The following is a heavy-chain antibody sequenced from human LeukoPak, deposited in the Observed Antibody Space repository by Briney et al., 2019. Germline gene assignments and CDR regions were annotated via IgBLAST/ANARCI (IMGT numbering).Heavy chain of an antibody. CDR1: GGTFSSYA. CDR2: IIPILGIA. J-gene: IGHJ6*02. D-gene: IGHD2/OR15-2a*01. Sequence: GASVKVSCKASGGTFSSYAISWVRQAPGQGLEWMGRIIPILGIAHYAQKFQGRVTITADKSTSTAYMELSSLRSEDTAVYYCARDNSPPLSLKVGDHYYYYGMDVWGQGTTVTVSS. CDR3: ARDNSPPLSLKVGDHYYYYGMDV. V-gene: IGHV1-69*04.